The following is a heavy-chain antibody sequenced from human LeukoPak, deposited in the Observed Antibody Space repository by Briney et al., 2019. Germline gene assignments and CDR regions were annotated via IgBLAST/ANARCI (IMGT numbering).Heavy chain of an antibody. D-gene: IGHD2-2*01. Sequence: SETLSLTCTVSGGSISSYYWSWIRQPPGKGLEWIGEINHSGSTNYNPSLKSRVTISVDTSKNQFSLKLSSVTAADTAVYYCARDGSCSSTSCYGYYYYGMDVWGQGTTVIVSS. CDR3: ARDGSCSSTSCYGYYYYGMDV. CDR1: GGSISSYY. CDR2: INHSGST. J-gene: IGHJ6*02. V-gene: IGHV4-34*01.